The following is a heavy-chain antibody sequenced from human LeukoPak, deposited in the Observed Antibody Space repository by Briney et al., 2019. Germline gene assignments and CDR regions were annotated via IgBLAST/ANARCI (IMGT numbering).Heavy chain of an antibody. D-gene: IGHD1-1*01. CDR2: IYYSGST. J-gene: IGHJ3*02. V-gene: IGHV4-59*01. CDR1: GGSISSYY. Sequence: SEILSLTCTVSGGSISSYYWSWIRQPPGKGLEWIGYIYYSGSTNYNPSLKSRVTISVDTSKNQFSLKLSSVTAADTAMYYCARDGDNWNDVGTFDIWGQGTMVTVSS. CDR3: ARDGDNWNDVGTFDI.